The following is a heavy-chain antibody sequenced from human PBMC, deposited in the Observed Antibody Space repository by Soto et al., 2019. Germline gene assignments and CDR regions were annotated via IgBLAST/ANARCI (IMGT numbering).Heavy chain of an antibody. CDR3: ATVVVVRAAGIDY. CDR1: GFTFSSYS. Sequence: EVQLVESGGGLVKPGGSLRLSCAASGFTFSSYSMNWVRQAPGKGLEWVSYISSSSSYIYYADSVKGRFTISRDNAKNSLYVQMNSLRAEDTAVYYCATVVVVRAAGIDYWGQGDLVTVSS. V-gene: IGHV3-21*01. J-gene: IGHJ4*02. D-gene: IGHD2-2*01. CDR2: ISSSSSYI.